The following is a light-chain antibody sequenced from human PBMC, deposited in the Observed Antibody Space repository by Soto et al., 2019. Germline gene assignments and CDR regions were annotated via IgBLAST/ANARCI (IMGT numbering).Light chain of an antibody. CDR2: DVN. CDR1: SSDVGGYNY. CDR3: SSYTSSITLV. Sequence: QSALTQAASVSGSPGQSITISCTGTSSDVGGYNYVSWYQQHPGKAPKLMIYDVNNRPSGVSNRFSGSKSGNTASLTISGLQAEDEGDYYCSSYTSSITLVFGGGTKVTVL. J-gene: IGLJ2*01. V-gene: IGLV2-14*01.